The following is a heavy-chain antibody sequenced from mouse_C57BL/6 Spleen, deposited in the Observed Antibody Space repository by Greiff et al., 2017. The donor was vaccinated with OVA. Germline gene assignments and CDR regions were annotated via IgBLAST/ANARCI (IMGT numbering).Heavy chain of an antibody. Sequence: EVMLVESGGDLVKPGGSLKLSCAASGFTFSSYGMSWVRQTPDKRLEWVATISSGGSYTYYPDSVKGRFTISRDNAKNTLYLQMSSLKSEDTAMYYCARHGTVVAGPHYFDYWGQGTTLTVSS. CDR2: ISSGGSYT. J-gene: IGHJ2*01. V-gene: IGHV5-6*01. CDR3: ARHGTVVAGPHYFDY. CDR1: GFTFSSYG. D-gene: IGHD1-1*01.